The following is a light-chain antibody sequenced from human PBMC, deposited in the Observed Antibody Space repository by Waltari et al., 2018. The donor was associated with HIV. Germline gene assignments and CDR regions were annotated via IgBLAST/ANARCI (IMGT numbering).Light chain of an antibody. J-gene: IGLJ1*01. CDR3: QVWDSSTV. CDR1: NIGSKN. V-gene: IGLV3-9*01. CDR2: RDS. Sequence: SYELTQPLSVSVALGQTARITCGGNNIGSKNVHWYQQKPGQAPVLVIYRDSNRPSGIPERFSGSNSGNTATLTISRAQAGDEADYYCQVWDSSTVFGTGTKVTVL.